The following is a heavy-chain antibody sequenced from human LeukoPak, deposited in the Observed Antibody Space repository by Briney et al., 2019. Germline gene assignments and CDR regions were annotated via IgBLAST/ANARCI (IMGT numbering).Heavy chain of an antibody. Sequence: SETLSLTCAVYGGSFSGYYWSWIRQPPGKGLEWIGEINHSGSTNYNPSLKSRVTISVDTSKNQLSLKLSSVTAADTAVYYCARALRDYVWGSYRYGRSFDYWGQGTLITVSS. CDR1: GGSFSGYY. V-gene: IGHV4-34*01. CDR2: INHSGST. J-gene: IGHJ4*02. D-gene: IGHD3-16*02. CDR3: ARALRDYVWGSYRYGRSFDY.